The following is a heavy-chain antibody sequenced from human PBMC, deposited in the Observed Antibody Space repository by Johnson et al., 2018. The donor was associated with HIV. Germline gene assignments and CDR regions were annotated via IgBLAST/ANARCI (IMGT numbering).Heavy chain of an antibody. D-gene: IGHD5-18*01. CDR2: IYSGGTT. CDR3: ARDGYSYGDAFDI. V-gene: IGHV3-NL1*01. Sequence: VQLVESGGVVVQPGGSLRLSCAASGFTFDDYAMHWVRQAPGKGLEWVSIIYSGGTTYYADSVKGRFTISRDNSKNTLYLQMNSLRAEDTAVYYCARDGYSYGDAFDIWGQGTMVTVSS. J-gene: IGHJ3*02. CDR1: GFTFDDYA.